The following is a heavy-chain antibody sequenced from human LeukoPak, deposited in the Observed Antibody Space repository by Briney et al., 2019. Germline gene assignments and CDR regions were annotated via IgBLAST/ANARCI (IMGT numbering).Heavy chain of an antibody. V-gene: IGHV3-53*01. Sequence: GGSLRLSCAASGFTVFTNDTTWVRQAPGKGLEWVSVLYSDGNTKYADSVQGRFTISRDNSKNTLYLEMNSLSPDDTAVYYCARGVEPLAANTWAYWGQGTLVTVSS. CDR1: GFTVFTND. J-gene: IGHJ4*02. CDR2: LYSDGNT. D-gene: IGHD1-14*01. CDR3: ARGVEPLAANTWAY.